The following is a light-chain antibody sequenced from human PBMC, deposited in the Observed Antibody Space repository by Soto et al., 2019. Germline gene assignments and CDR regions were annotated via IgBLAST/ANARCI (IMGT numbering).Light chain of an antibody. V-gene: IGKV3-20*01. CDR3: QQYDSSRFT. CDR2: GAS. J-gene: IGKJ3*01. CDR1: QSVSSSY. Sequence: ETVLTQSPGTLSLSPGERATLSCRASQSVSSSYLGWYQQKPGQAPRLLIYGASSRATGIPDRFSGSGSGTDFTLTISRQEPEDFAVYYCQQYDSSRFTFGPGTKADIK.